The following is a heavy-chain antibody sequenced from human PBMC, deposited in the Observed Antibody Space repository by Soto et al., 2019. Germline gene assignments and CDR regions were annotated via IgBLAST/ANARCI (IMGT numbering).Heavy chain of an antibody. D-gene: IGHD1-26*01. CDR1: GYTFTNYW. J-gene: IGHJ6*02. Sequence: GESLKTPCKGSGYTFTNYWIGLVRQRPGKGLEWMGIIYPGGSDTKYNPSFQGHVTISDDKSITTTYLRWTSLKASDTAIYYCAASSFYYGMDVWGQGTMVTVSS. V-gene: IGHV5-51*01. CDR3: AASSFYYGMDV. CDR2: IYPGGSDT.